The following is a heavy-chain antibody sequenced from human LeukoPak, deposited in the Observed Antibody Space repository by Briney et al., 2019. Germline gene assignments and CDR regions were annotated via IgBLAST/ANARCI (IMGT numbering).Heavy chain of an antibody. CDR1: GYTFTGYY. V-gene: IGHV1-2*02. Sequence: ASVKVSCKVSGYTFTGYYMHWVRQAPGQGLEWMGWINPNSGGTNYAQKFQGRVTMTRDTSISTAYMELSRLRSDDTAVYYCARGRPYYDFWSGYPYYYYYYMDVWGKGTTVTVSS. D-gene: IGHD3-3*01. CDR3: ARGRPYYDFWSGYPYYYYYYMDV. CDR2: INPNSGGT. J-gene: IGHJ6*03.